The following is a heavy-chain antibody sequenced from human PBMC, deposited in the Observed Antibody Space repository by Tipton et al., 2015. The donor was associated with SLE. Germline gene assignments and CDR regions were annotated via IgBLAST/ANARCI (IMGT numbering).Heavy chain of an antibody. J-gene: IGHJ4*02. V-gene: IGHV4-59*01. Sequence: LRLSCTVSGGSISSYHWSWIRQPPGKGLEWIGNIYYDESTNYNPSLKSRVTISVDRSKNQMSLKLSPVTAADTAIYYCATFWGGSGSDYWGQGTLVTVSS. CDR3: ATFWGGSGSDY. CDR1: GGSISSYH. D-gene: IGHD7-27*01. CDR2: IYYDEST.